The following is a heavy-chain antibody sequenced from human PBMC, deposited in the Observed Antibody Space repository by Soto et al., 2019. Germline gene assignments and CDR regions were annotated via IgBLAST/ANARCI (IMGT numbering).Heavy chain of an antibody. J-gene: IGHJ4*02. CDR3: ARESEDLTSNFDY. CDR1: RFTLTSYS. Sequence: PGGSLKISCAASRFTLTSYSMNWVRQTPGKGLEWVSSISSTTNYIYYGDSMKGRFTISRDNAKNSLYLEMNSLRAEDTAVYYCARESEDLTSNFDYWGQGTLVTVSS. CDR2: ISSTTNYI. V-gene: IGHV3-21*06.